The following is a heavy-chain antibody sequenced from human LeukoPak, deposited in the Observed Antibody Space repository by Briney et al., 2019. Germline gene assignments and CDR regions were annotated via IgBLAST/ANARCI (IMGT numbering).Heavy chain of an antibody. CDR1: GYTFTSYD. D-gene: IGHD1-20*01. V-gene: IGHV1-8*03. CDR3: AKEKPINYYFDY. CDR2: MNPNSGNT. Sequence: ASVKVSCKASGYTFTSYDINWVRQATGQGLEWMGWMNPNSGNTGYAQKFQGRVTITRNTSISTAYMELSSLRSEDTAVYYCAKEKPINYYFDYWGQGTLVTVSS. J-gene: IGHJ4*02.